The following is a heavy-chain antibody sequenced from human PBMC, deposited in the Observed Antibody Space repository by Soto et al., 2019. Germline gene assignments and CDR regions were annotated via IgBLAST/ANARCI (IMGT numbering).Heavy chain of an antibody. D-gene: IGHD6-13*01. J-gene: IGHJ3*02. CDR1: GFTFSDSY. CDR2: ISGSGSTT. CDR3: ARGPDRGRTAIGTTFDI. V-gene: IGHV3-11*01. Sequence: QVQLVESGGGLVKPGGSLRLSCAASGFTFSDSYMSWIRQAPGKGLEWVSYISGSGSTTYYADSVKGRFTISRDNAKNSLYLQMNRLRAEDTAVYYCARGPDRGRTAIGTTFDIWGQGTMVTVSS.